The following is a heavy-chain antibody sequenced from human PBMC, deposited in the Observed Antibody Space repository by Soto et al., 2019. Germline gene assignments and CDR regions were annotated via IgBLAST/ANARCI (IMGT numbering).Heavy chain of an antibody. J-gene: IGHJ6*02. CDR3: ARAAYDMDV. CDR1: GFTFSSYA. Sequence: QVQLVESGGGVVQPGRSLRLSCAASGFTFSSYAIHWVRQAPGKGLEWVTTISYDGNNKYYADSVKGRFTISRDNSKNTLYLQMNSLRAEDTAVYYCARAAYDMDVWGQGTTVTVSS. V-gene: IGHV3-30-3*01. CDR2: ISYDGNNK.